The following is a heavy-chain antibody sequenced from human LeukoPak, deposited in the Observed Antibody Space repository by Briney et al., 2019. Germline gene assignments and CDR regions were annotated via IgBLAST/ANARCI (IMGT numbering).Heavy chain of an antibody. Sequence: GGSLRLSCAASGFTFSDYTMNWVRQAQGKGLEWVSFIGRSGTTIYYADSVKGRFTCSRDNAKNSLHLQMNSLRAEDTAVYYCATNHPNGGGGRYFDWSPIDWGQGTLVTVSS. V-gene: IGHV3-48*04. D-gene: IGHD3-9*01. CDR3: ATNHPNGGGGRYFDWSPID. CDR1: GFTFSDYT. J-gene: IGHJ4*02. CDR2: IGRSGTTI.